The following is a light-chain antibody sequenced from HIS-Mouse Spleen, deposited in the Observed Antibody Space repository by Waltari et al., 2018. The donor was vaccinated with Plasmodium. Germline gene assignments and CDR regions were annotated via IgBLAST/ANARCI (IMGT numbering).Light chain of an antibody. CDR2: SNN. Sequence: QSVLTQPPSASGTPGQRVTISCSGSSSNIGSNTVNWYQQLPGTAPKLLIYSNNRRPSGVPDRVSGSKSGTSASLAISGLQSEDEADYYCAAWDDSLNGWVFGGGTKRTVL. V-gene: IGLV1-44*01. CDR3: AAWDDSLNGWV. J-gene: IGLJ3*02. CDR1: SSNIGSNT.